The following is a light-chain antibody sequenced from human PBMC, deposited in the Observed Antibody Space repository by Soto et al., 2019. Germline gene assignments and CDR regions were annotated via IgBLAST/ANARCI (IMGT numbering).Light chain of an antibody. CDR3: HQYDDGPYT. V-gene: IGKV3-15*01. CDR1: QSVSTS. Sequence: DIVMTQSPATLSVSPGERATLSCRASQSVSTSVAWYQQIPGQIPRLLIYGASTRATGIPVRFSGSGSGTEFTLTISSLQSEDFAVYYCHQYDDGPYTFGQGTKVDIK. CDR2: GAS. J-gene: IGKJ2*01.